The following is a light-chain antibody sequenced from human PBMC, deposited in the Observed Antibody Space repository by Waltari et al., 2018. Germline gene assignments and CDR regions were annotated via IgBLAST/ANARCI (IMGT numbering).Light chain of an antibody. V-gene: IGKV1-39*01. Sequence: DIHMTQSPPSLSASIGDRVTITCRAGENIGIYLNWYQQKSGEVPRLLTYAASTLQSGVPPRFSGSRSGTDCTFTISSLQPEDCAVYYCQHSFETPYSFGQGTKVEIK. J-gene: IGKJ2*03. CDR3: QHSFETPYS. CDR2: AAS. CDR1: ENIGIY.